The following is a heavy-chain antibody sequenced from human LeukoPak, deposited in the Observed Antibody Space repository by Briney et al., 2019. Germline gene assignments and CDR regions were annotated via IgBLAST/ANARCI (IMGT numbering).Heavy chain of an antibody. CDR3: ARDLSSGWFGYFDY. D-gene: IGHD6-19*01. CDR1: GFTFDDYG. Sequence: GGSLRLSCAASGFTFDDYGMSWVRQAPGKGLEWVSGINWNGGSTGYADSVKGRFTISRDNAKNSLYLQMNSLRAEDTALYYCARDLSSGWFGYFDYWGQGTLVTVSS. J-gene: IGHJ4*02. CDR2: INWNGGST. V-gene: IGHV3-20*04.